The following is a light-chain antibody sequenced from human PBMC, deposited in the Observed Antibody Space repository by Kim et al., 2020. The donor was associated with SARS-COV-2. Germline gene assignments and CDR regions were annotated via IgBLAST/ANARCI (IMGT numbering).Light chain of an antibody. J-gene: IGLJ3*02. V-gene: IGLV3-25*03. CDR1: ALPRQY. CDR3: QSAASSGTYVV. CDR2: KDT. Sequence: SYYLTQPPSLSLSPGQTASITCSGDALPRQYAYWYLQKPGRAPMLVIYKDTERPSGIPERFSGSSSGTTVTLTISGVQAEDEADYFCQSAASSGTYVVFGGGTQLTVL.